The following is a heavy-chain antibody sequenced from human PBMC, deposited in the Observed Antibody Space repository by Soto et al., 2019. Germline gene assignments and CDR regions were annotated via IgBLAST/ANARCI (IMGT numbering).Heavy chain of an antibody. CDR2: IYYSGST. Sequence: SETLSLTCTVSGGSISSYYWIWIRQPPGKGLEWIGYIYYSGSTNYNPSLKSRVTISVDTSKNQFSLKLSSVTAADTAVYYCARQSIAARSWFDPWGQGTLVTV. D-gene: IGHD6-6*01. J-gene: IGHJ5*02. V-gene: IGHV4-59*01. CDR1: GGSISSYY. CDR3: ARQSIAARSWFDP.